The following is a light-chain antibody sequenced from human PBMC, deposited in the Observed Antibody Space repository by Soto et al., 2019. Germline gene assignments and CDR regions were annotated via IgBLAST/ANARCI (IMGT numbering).Light chain of an antibody. CDR1: SSNIGSNY. CDR2: RDV. V-gene: IGLV1-47*01. Sequence: QAVVTQPPSASGTPGQRVTISCSGSSSNIGSNYVYWYQQLPGMAPKVLIYRDVQRPSGVPDRFSGSKSGTSASLAISGLRSEDEADYYCSAWDDSLSGPLFGGGTKLTVL. CDR3: SAWDDSLSGPL. J-gene: IGLJ2*01.